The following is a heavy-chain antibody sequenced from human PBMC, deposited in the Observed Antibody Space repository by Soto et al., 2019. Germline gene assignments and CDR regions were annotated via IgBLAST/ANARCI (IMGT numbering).Heavy chain of an antibody. CDR2: ISYRVNT. D-gene: IGHD3-22*01. Sequence: PSETLSLTCTVSGGSIRSSNFYWGWIRQPPGKGLEWIGSISYRVNTYYNPALESRGTRSVDTSKNERSLKLTSVTAADTAVYYCVRSGFGYYHTRGYPLIDEWCQGTLLNVSS. CDR3: VRSGFGYYHTRGYPLIDE. J-gene: IGHJ4*02. V-gene: IGHV4-39*01. CDR1: GGSIRSSNFY.